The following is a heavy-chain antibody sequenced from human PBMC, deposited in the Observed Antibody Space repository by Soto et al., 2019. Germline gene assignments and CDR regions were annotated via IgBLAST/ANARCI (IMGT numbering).Heavy chain of an antibody. CDR2: ISYSGST. Sequence: QVQLQESGPGLVKPSQTLSLTCTVSGVSISSGSYYWSWIRQHPGRGLEWIGYISYSGSTHYNPSLTGRLTISVDMSKNQFSLRLNSVTAADTAVYYCVNIMITFGGIIGNFDYWGQGTLVTVSS. J-gene: IGHJ4*02. D-gene: IGHD3-16*01. CDR1: GVSISSGSYY. CDR3: VNIMITFGGIIGNFDY. V-gene: IGHV4-31*03.